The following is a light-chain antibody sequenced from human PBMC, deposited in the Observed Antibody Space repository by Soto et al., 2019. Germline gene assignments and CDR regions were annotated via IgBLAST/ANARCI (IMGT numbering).Light chain of an antibody. V-gene: IGKV3-20*01. Sequence: EIGLTQSPGTLSLSPGERATLSCSASQSISRSYLAWYQQKPGQAPRLLIYAASSRATGIPDRFSGSGSGTDFTLTISRLEPEDFAVYYCQQYGSSSYTFGQGTQLEIK. CDR3: QQYGSSSYT. CDR2: AAS. J-gene: IGKJ2*01. CDR1: QSISRSY.